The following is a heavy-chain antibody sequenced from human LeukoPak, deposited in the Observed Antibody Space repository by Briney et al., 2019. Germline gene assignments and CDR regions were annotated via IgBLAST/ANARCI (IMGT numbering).Heavy chain of an antibody. CDR3: AKSAYYDSSGFYREYYFDY. J-gene: IGHJ4*02. CDR2: IAGSGIST. V-gene: IGHV3-23*01. CDR1: GFTFSSYA. Sequence: GGSLRLSCAASGFTFSSYAMTWARQAPGKGLEWVSGIAGSGISTYYAGSVKGRFTLSRDNSKNTVYLQMNSLRAEDTAVYYCAKSAYYDSSGFYREYYFDYWGQGTLVTVSS. D-gene: IGHD3-22*01.